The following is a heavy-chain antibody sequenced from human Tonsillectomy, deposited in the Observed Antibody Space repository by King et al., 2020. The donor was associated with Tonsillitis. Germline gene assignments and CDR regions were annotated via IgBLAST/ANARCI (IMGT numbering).Heavy chain of an antibody. D-gene: IGHD3-16*01. V-gene: IGHV3-30*04. J-gene: IGHJ4*03. Sequence: VQLVESGGGVVQPGRSLRLSCAASGFTFSSYAMHWVRQAPGKGLEWVAVMSYDGSNKYYAESVKGRFTISRDNSKNTLYLQMNSLRAEDTAVYYCAGGQNFGCYFGVLFEYWGQGNLVPGSS. CDR1: GFTFSSYA. CDR2: MSYDGSNK. CDR3: AGGQNFGCYFGVLFEY.